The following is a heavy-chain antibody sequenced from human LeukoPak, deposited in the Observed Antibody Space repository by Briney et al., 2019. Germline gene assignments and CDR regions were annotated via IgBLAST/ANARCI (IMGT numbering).Heavy chain of an antibody. Sequence: GGSLRLSCAASGFTFSSYAMSWVRQAPGKGLEWVSAISGSGGSTYYADSVKGRFTISRDNSRNTLYLQMNSLRAEDTAVYYCAKDLVCGGDCYSRKDDAFDIWGQGTMVTVSS. J-gene: IGHJ3*02. CDR1: GFTFSSYA. CDR3: AKDLVCGGDCYSRKDDAFDI. D-gene: IGHD2-21*02. V-gene: IGHV3-23*01. CDR2: ISGSGGST.